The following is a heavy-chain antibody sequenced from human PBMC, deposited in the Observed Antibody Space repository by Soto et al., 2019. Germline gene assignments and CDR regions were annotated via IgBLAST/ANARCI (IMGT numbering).Heavy chain of an antibody. CDR2: ISAYNGNT. D-gene: IGHD3-22*01. J-gene: IGHJ4*02. CDR3: ARGEYYDSSGYPIFDY. CDR1: GYTFTSYG. Sequence: ASVKVSCKASGYTFTSYGISWVRQAPGQGLEWMGWISAYNGNTNYAQKLQGRVTMTTDTSTSTAYMELRSLRSDDTAVYYCARGEYYDSSGYPIFDYWGQGTLVTVSS. V-gene: IGHV1-18*01.